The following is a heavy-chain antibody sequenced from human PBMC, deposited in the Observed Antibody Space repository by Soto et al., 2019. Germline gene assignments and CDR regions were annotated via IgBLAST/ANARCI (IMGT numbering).Heavy chain of an antibody. CDR3: ARELGGSWYNWFDP. V-gene: IGHV3-53*01. CDR1: GFTVSSNS. J-gene: IGHJ5*02. Sequence: EMQLVQSGGGLIQPGGSLRLSCAVSGFTVSSNSITWVRQAPGQGLEWVSVLHSDVSTYYVDSVKGRFVISRDNSKNTVYLEMNSLRAEDTAIYYCARELGGSWYNWFDPWGQGTLVTVSS. CDR2: LHSDVST. D-gene: IGHD2-15*01.